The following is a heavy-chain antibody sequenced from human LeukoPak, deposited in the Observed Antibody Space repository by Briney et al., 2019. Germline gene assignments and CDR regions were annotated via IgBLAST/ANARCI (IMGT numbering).Heavy chain of an antibody. D-gene: IGHD6-19*01. Sequence: SETLSLTCTVSGDSISGSSYYWGWIRQPPGKGLEWIGSIYYSGSTYYNPSLKSRVTISVDTSKNQFSLKLTSVTAADTAVYYCARNGGGWSFDYWGQGILVTVSS. CDR2: IYYSGST. CDR3: ARNGGGWSFDY. V-gene: IGHV4-39*01. CDR1: GDSISGSSYY. J-gene: IGHJ4*02.